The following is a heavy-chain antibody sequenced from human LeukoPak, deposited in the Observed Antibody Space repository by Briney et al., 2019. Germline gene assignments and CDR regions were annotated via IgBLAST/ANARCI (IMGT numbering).Heavy chain of an antibody. V-gene: IGHV1-3*01. CDR2: ISAGNGNT. CDR3: ARDSGSGNNDY. D-gene: IGHD1-26*01. J-gene: IGHJ4*02. Sequence: ASVKVSCKASGYTFTSYAIHWGRQAPGQRLEWVGWISAGNGNTKYSQNFQGRVTFISNTSATTAFMELSSLRSEDAAVYYCARDSGSGNNDYWGQGTLVTVSS. CDR1: GYTFTSYA.